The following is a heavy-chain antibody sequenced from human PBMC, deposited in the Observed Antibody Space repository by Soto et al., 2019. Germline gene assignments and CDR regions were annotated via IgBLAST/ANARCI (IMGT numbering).Heavy chain of an antibody. CDR1: GITFSSYW. V-gene: IGHV3-7*03. D-gene: IGHD6-19*01. CDR2: IKQDGREQ. Sequence: GGSLRLSCTASGITFSSYWMSWVRQAPGKGLEWVANIKQDGREQYYVHSVKGRFTISRDNAKNSLCLQMNSLRAEDTAVYYCAREQCLPYYYFDYWGQVTLVTVSS. J-gene: IGHJ4*02. CDR3: AREQCLPYYYFDY.